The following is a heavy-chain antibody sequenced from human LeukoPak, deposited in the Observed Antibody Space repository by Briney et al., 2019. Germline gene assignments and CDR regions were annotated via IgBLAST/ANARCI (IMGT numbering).Heavy chain of an antibody. D-gene: IGHD2-2*01. J-gene: IGHJ4*02. CDR1: GFTFGDYA. CDR3: TRDRGYCSSTSCSIDY. CDR2: IRSKAYGGTT. Sequence: GGSLRLSCTASGFTFGDYAMSWVRQAPGKGLEWVGFIRSKAYGGTTEYAASVKGRFTISRDDSKSIAYLQMNSLKTEDTAVYYCTRDRGYCSSTSCSIDYWGQGTLVTVSS. V-gene: IGHV3-49*04.